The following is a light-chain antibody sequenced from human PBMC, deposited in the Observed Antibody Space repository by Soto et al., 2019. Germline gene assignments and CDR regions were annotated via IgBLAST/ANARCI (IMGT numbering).Light chain of an antibody. CDR2: ETS. CDR1: SSDFGSYKF. CDR3: FSFTSTNTHV. J-gene: IGLJ1*01. Sequence: QSALTQPASVSGSPGQSVTITGTGTSSDFGSYKFVSWYQHHPGTVPKVIIYETSKRPSGVSDRFSGSKSGNTASLTISGLQAEDEADYYCFSFTSTNTHVFGSGTKVTVL. V-gene: IGLV2-23*01.